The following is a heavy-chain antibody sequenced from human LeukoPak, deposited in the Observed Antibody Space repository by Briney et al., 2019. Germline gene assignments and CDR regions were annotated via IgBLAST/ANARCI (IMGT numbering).Heavy chain of an antibody. CDR3: AKDNTRTVGPQGHTG. V-gene: IGHV1-2*02. D-gene: IGHD2-2*01. CDR2: IDSKNGDT. J-gene: IGHJ4*02. CDR1: GYTFTAYY. Sequence: ASVKVSCKASGYTFTAYYMHWVRQAPGQGLEWMGWIDSKNGDTKYAQKFQSRLTISRDTSIGIAYMELRSLISDDTAVYYCAKDNTRTVGPQGHTGWGQGTLVTVSS.